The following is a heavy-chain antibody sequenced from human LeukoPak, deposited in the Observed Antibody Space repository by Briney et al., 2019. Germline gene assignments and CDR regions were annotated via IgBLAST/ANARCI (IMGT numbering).Heavy chain of an antibody. CDR1: GYTFTSYG. CDR2: ISAYNGNT. V-gene: IGHV1-18*01. CDR3: ARARPPYYDFWSGYLYYYYYYMDV. D-gene: IGHD3-3*01. Sequence: ASVKVSCKASGYTFTSYGISWVRQAPGQGLEWMGWISAYNGNTNYAQKLQGRVTMTTDTSTSTAYMELRSLRSDDTAVYYCARARPPYYDFWSGYLYYYYYYMDVWGKGTTVTVSS. J-gene: IGHJ6*03.